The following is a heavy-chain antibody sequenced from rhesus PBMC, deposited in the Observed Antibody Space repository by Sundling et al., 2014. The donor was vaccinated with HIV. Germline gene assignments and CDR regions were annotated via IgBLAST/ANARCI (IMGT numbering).Heavy chain of an antibody. D-gene: IGHD3-16*01. V-gene: IGHV4S9*01. CDR3: ARVKSASYSLRFDY. CDR2: IYGNSVSI. J-gene: IGHJ4*01. Sequence: QVQLQESGPGLVKPSETLSLTCAVSGDSISDYYYWNWIRRPPGKGLEWIGNIYGNSVSIYYNPSLKSRVAISKDTSKNQFFLKLSSVTAADTAVYYCARVKSASYSLRFDYWGQGLLVTVSS. CDR1: GDSISDYYY.